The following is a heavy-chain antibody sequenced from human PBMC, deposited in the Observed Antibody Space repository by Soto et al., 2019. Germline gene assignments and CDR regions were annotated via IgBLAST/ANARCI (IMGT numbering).Heavy chain of an antibody. CDR3: ARYDYSVFYYYYGMDV. Sequence: ASVKVSCKASGYTFTGYDINWVRQATGQGLEWMGWMNPNSGNTGYAQKFQGRVTMTRNTSISTAYMELSSLRSGDTAVYYCARYDYSVFYYYYGMDVWGQGTTVTVSS. CDR1: GYTFTGYD. D-gene: IGHD4-17*01. CDR2: MNPNSGNT. J-gene: IGHJ6*02. V-gene: IGHV1-8*01.